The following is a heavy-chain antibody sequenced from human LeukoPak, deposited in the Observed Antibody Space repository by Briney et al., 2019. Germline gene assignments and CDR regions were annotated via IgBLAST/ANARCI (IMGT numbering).Heavy chain of an antibody. V-gene: IGHV4-34*01. J-gene: IGHJ4*02. CDR3: ARTRWLQSLFDY. D-gene: IGHD5-24*01. CDR1: GVSFSGYY. CDR2: INHSGST. Sequence: SETLSLTCVVYGVSFSGYYWSWIRQPPGKGLEWIGEINHSGSTNYNPSLKSRVTISVDTSKNQFSLKLRSVTAADTAVYYCARTRWLQSLFDYWGRGTLVTVSS.